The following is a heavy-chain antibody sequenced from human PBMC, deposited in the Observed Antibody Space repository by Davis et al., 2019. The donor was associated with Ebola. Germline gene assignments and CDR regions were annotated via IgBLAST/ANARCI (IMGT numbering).Heavy chain of an antibody. CDR3: AKTLWGGMYV. CDR2: IRSKRNSYAT. D-gene: IGHD3-16*01. Sequence: PGGSLRLSCAGSGFTFSGSGIHWVRQASGKGLEWVGRIRSKRNSYATAYAASVKGRFTVSRDDSKNTAYLQMSSLKTEDTAVYYCAKTLWGGMYVWGQGTTVTVSS. J-gene: IGHJ6*02. CDR1: GFTFSGSG. V-gene: IGHV3-73*01.